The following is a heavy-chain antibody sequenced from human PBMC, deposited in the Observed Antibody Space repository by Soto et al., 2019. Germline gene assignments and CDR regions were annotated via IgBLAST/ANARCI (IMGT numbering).Heavy chain of an antibody. V-gene: IGHV3-30-3*01. D-gene: IGHD3-9*01. CDR1: GFTFSSYA. CDR3: ARAGGSLRYFDWLPPLDYYYYYGMDV. Sequence: PGGSLRLSCAASGFTFSSYAMHWVRQAPGKGLEWVAVISYDGSNKYYADSVKGRFTISRGNSKNTLYLQMNSLRAEDTAVYYCARAGGSLRYFDWLPPLDYYYYYGMDVWGQGTTVTVS. CDR2: ISYDGSNK. J-gene: IGHJ6*02.